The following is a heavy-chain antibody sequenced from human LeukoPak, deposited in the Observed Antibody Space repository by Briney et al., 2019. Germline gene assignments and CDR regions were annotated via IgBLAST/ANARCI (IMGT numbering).Heavy chain of an antibody. CDR3: AKEGDEFRGYLDV. V-gene: IGHV3-21*01. CDR2: ISSSSNYI. D-gene: IGHD3-16*01. Sequence: PGGSLRLSXAVSGFTFNTYTMNWVGQAPGKGLEWVSSISSSSNYIYYADSVKGRFTISRDNAKNSLYLQMNSLRDDDTAVYYCAKEGDEFRGYLDVWGKGTTVTVSS. CDR1: GFTFNTYT. J-gene: IGHJ6*04.